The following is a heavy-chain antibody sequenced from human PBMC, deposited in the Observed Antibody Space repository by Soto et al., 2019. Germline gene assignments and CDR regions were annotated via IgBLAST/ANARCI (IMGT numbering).Heavy chain of an antibody. CDR2: IYHGDSDT. CDR1: GYSFTTHW. CDR3: ARGGDRGGYDWRVFDY. Sequence: EVQLVQSGVEMKMPGESLKIPSKGSGYSFTTHWIGWVRQMPGKGLEWMGIIYHGDSDTKYSPSFQGQVTISADKSISTAYLQWSSLKASDTAMYYCARGGDRGGYDWRVFDYWGQGTLVTVSS. V-gene: IGHV5-51*01. D-gene: IGHD5-12*01. J-gene: IGHJ4*02.